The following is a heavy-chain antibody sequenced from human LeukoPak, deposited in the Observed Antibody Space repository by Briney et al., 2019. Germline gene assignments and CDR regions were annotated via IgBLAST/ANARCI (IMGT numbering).Heavy chain of an antibody. CDR3: ARGSASNDYYIYTDV. V-gene: IGHV4-39*01. CDR1: GGSISSSSYY. J-gene: IGHJ6*03. D-gene: IGHD6-6*01. Sequence: PLETLSPTFTVSGGSISSSSYYWGWIRQPPGKGLEWIGGVYYSGGTHYNPSLKSRPTISVDPSKHQFSVKLSSVTAADTAVYYCARGSASNDYYIYTDVWGKGNTV. CDR2: VYYSGGT.